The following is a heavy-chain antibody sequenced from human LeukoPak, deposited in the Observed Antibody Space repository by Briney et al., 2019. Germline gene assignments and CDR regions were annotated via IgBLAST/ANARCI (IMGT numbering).Heavy chain of an antibody. V-gene: IGHV3-7*01. CDR1: GFTFSNYY. CDR3: TRGSYGDYEY. Sequence: GGSLRLSCAASGFTFSNYYMNWVRQAPGKGLEWVANIKEDGSEKYYVDFVKGRFTISRDNAQNSLYLQMNSLRAEDTAVYYCTRGSYGDYEYWGQGTLVTVSS. J-gene: IGHJ4*02. CDR2: IKEDGSEK. D-gene: IGHD4-17*01.